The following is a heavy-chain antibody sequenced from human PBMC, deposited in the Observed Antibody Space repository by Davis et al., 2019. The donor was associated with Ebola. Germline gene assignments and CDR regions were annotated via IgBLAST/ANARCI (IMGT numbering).Heavy chain of an antibody. V-gene: IGHV4-34*01. CDR2: INHSGST. CDR1: GGSFSGYY. J-gene: IGHJ6*02. Sequence: MPSETLSLTCAVYGGSFSGYYWSWIRQPPGKGLEWIGEINHSGSTNYNPSLKSRVTISVDTSKNQFSLKLSSVTAADTAVYYCARGRLLWFRELLYRYYGMDVWGQGTTVTVSS. CDR3: ARGRLLWFRELLYRYYGMDV. D-gene: IGHD3-10*01.